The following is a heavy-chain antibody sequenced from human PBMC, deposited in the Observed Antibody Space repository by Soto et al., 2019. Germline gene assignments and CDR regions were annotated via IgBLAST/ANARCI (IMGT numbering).Heavy chain of an antibody. CDR2: INPSGGST. CDR1: GYTFTSYY. V-gene: IGHV1-46*01. J-gene: IGHJ3*02. Sequence: ASVKVSCKASGYTFTSYYMYWVRQAPGQGLEWMGIINPSGGSTSYAQKFQGRVTMTRDTSTSTVYMELSSLRSEDTAVYYCARVEMATIQGNAFDIWGQGTMVT. CDR3: ARVEMATIQGNAFDI. D-gene: IGHD5-12*01.